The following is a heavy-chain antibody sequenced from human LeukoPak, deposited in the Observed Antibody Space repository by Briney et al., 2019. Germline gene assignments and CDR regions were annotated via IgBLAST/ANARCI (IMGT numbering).Heavy chain of an antibody. CDR1: GASISSYH. V-gene: IGHV4-59*13. CDR3: ARGGRSFVYYFDF. D-gene: IGHD1-26*01. Sequence: ASETLSLTCSVSGASISSYHWRWIRHPPGRGLEVIGYSYYSGSATYHPSLKSRVTISLDTSKNQFSLRLSSVTAADTAVYYCARGGRSFVYYFDFWGQGALITVTS. CDR2: SYYSGSA. J-gene: IGHJ4*02.